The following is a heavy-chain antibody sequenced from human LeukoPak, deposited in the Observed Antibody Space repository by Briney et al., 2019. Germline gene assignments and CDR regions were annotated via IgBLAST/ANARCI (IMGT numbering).Heavy chain of an antibody. D-gene: IGHD2-2*01. V-gene: IGHV4-34*01. CDR2: INHSGST. J-gene: IGHJ3*02. Sequence: SETLSLTCTVSGGSISSYYWSWIRQPPGKGLEWIGEINHSGSTNYNPSLKSRVTISVDTSKNQFSLKLSSVTAADTAVYYCARGRDIVVVPAAPTRLNDAFDIWGQGTMVTVSS. CDR1: GGSISSYY. CDR3: ARGRDIVVVPAAPTRLNDAFDI.